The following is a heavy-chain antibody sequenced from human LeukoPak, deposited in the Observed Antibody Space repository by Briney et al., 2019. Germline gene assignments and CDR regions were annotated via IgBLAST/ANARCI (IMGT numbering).Heavy chain of an antibody. D-gene: IGHD1-14*01. V-gene: IGHV5-51*01. CDR1: GYNFTSYW. CDR2: IYPGDSDT. J-gene: IGHJ4*02. CDR3: ARLFRAELDY. Sequence: GGSLQISCKGSGYNFTSYWIGWVRQLPGKGLEWMGIIYPGDSDTRYSPSFQGQVTISANKSISTAYLQWSSLKASDTAMYYCARLFRAELDYWGQGTLVTVSS.